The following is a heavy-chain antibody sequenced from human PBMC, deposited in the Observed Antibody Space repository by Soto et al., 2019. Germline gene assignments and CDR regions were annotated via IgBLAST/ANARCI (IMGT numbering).Heavy chain of an antibody. CDR1: GYTFTSYD. D-gene: IGHD3-9*01. Sequence: ASVTVSCKASGYTFTSYDINWVRQATGQGLEWMGWMNPNSGNTGYAQKFQGRVTMTRNTSISTAYMELSSLRSEDTAVYYCASANIDWWVRSYFDYWGQGTLVTVSS. V-gene: IGHV1-8*01. CDR2: MNPNSGNT. J-gene: IGHJ4*02. CDR3: ASANIDWWVRSYFDY.